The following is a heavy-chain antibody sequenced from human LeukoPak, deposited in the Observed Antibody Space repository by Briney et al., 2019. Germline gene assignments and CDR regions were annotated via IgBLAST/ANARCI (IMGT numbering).Heavy chain of an antibody. D-gene: IGHD3-16*01. CDR3: ARDGGTDDAFDI. J-gene: IGHJ3*02. V-gene: IGHV1-69*05. Sequence: SVKVSCKASGGTFSSYAISWVRQAPGQGLEWMGGIIPIFGTANYAQKFQGRVTITTDESTSTAYMELSSLRSEDTAVYYCARDGGTDDAFDIWGQGTMVTVSS. CDR1: GGTFSSYA. CDR2: IIPIFGTA.